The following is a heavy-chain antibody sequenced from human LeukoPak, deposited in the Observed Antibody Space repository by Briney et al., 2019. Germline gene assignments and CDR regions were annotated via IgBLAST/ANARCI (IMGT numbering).Heavy chain of an antibody. J-gene: IGHJ5*02. V-gene: IGHV1-58*01. Sequence: ASVKVSCKASVFTFRTSAVQWVRQARAQRLEWIGWIVVGSGNTNYAQKFQERVTISRDMSTSTAYMELSSLRSEDTAVYYCAAQVNYHDSTVWDPWGQGTLVTVSS. D-gene: IGHD3-22*01. CDR1: VFTFRTSA. CDR3: AAQVNYHDSTVWDP. CDR2: IVVGSGNT.